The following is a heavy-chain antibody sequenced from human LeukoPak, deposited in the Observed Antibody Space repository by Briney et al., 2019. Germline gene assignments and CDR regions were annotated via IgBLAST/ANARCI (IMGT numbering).Heavy chain of an antibody. V-gene: IGHV3-30*02. D-gene: IGHD6-19*01. CDR2: IRYDGSSK. CDR1: GFTFSNYA. Sequence: GGSLRLSCAASGFTFSNYAMHWVRQAPGKGLEGLAYIRYDGSSKYYADFVKGRFTISRDYSKNTLYLHMNSLRAEDTAVYYCAKVSSGWYRIYYYYYYYMDVWGKGTTVTVSS. J-gene: IGHJ6*03. CDR3: AKVSSGWYRIYYYYYYYMDV.